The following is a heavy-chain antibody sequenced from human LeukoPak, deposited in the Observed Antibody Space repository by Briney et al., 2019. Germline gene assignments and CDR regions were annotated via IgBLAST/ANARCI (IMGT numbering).Heavy chain of an antibody. D-gene: IGHD5-18*01. Sequence: XCXAXXYXXTXYGIXXVRQAPGQGREWMGWISAYNGNTNYAQKLQGRVTMTTDTSTSTAYMELRSLRSDDTAVYYCARVWGYGFSSQALDVWGQGTTVTVSS. V-gene: IGHV1-18*01. CDR3: ARVWGYGFSSQALDV. CDR1: XYXXTXYG. CDR2: ISAYNGNT. J-gene: IGHJ6*02.